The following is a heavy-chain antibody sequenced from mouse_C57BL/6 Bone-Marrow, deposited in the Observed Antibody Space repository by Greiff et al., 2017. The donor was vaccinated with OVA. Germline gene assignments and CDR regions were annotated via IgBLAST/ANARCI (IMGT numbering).Heavy chain of an antibody. J-gene: IGHJ2*01. CDR2: INYDGSST. CDR3: AREEVLLRYFDY. CDR1: GFTFSDYY. D-gene: IGHD1-1*01. V-gene: IGHV5-16*01. Sequence: EVKLMESEGGLVQPGSSMKLSCTASGFTFSDYYMAWVRQVPEKGLEWVANINYDGSSTYYLDSLKSRFIISRANAKNILYLQMSSLKSEDTATYYCAREEVLLRYFDYWGQGTTLTVSS.